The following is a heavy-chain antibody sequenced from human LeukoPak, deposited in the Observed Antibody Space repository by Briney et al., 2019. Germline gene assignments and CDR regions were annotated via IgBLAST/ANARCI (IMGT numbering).Heavy chain of an antibody. Sequence: SVKVSCKASGGTFNTSPIHWVRQAPGQGLEWMGGIIPIFGTANYAQKFQGRVTITADKSTSTAYMELSSLRSEDTAVYYCARDAGYCSSTSCYFYFDYWGQGTLVTVSS. D-gene: IGHD2-2*01. V-gene: IGHV1-69*06. J-gene: IGHJ4*02. CDR2: IIPIFGTA. CDR1: GGTFNTSP. CDR3: ARDAGYCSSTSCYFYFDY.